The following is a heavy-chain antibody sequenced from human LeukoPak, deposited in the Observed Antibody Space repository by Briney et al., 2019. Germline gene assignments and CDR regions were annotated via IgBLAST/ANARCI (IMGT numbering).Heavy chain of an antibody. D-gene: IGHD6-13*01. CDR1: GYTFTSYG. CDR2: ISAYNGNT. CDR3: ARDFGAADYYYMDV. V-gene: IGHV1-18*01. Sequence: ASVKVSCKASGYTFTSYGISWVRQAPGQGREWMGWISAYNGNTNYAQKLQGRVTMTTDTSTSTAYMELRSLRSDDTAAYYCARDFGAADYYYMDVWGKGTTVTVSS. J-gene: IGHJ6*03.